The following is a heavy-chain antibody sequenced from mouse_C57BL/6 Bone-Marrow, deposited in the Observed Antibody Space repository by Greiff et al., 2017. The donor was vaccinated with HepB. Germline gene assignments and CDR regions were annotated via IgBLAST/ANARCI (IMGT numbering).Heavy chain of an antibody. V-gene: IGHV1-81*01. CDR1: GYTFTSYG. CDR2: IYPRSGNT. D-gene: IGHD1-1*01. CDR3: ARRGYYGSSPWFAY. Sequence: QVQLKESGAELARPGASVKLSCKASGYTFTSYGISWVKQSTGQGLEWIGEIYPRSGNTYYNEKFKGKATLTADKSSSTAYMELRSLTSEDSAVYFCARRGYYGSSPWFAYWGQGTLVTVSA. J-gene: IGHJ3*01.